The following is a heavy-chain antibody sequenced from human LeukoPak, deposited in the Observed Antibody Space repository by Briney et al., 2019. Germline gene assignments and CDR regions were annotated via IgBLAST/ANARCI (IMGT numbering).Heavy chain of an antibody. V-gene: IGHV1-69*05. D-gene: IGHD4-17*01. Sequence: SVKVSCKASGGTFSSYAISWVRQAPGQGLEWMGGIIPIFGTASYAQKFQGRVTITTDESTSTAYMELSSLRSEDTAVYYCARDRRVDYGDYVFDYWGQGTLVTVSS. CDR2: IIPIFGTA. CDR3: ARDRRVDYGDYVFDY. J-gene: IGHJ4*02. CDR1: GGTFSSYA.